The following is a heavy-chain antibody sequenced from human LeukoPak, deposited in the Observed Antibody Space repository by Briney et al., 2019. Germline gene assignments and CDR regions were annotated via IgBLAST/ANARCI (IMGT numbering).Heavy chain of an antibody. J-gene: IGHJ4*02. V-gene: IGHV1-24*01. D-gene: IGHD4-17*01. Sequence: ASVKVSCKVSGHTLIELPIHWVRQATGKGFEWMGGFDPEDGDTIYAQRFQGRVTMTEDTSIETAYMEMSSLRFDDTAVYYCTTAFYIDGDPGYWGQGTLVTVSS. CDR3: TTAFYIDGDPGY. CDR1: GHTLIELP. CDR2: FDPEDGDT.